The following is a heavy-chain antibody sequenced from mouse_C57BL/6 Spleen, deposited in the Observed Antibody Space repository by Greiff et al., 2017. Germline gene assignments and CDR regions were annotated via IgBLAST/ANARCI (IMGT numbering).Heavy chain of an antibody. D-gene: IGHD1-1*01. CDR1: GFTFSDYY. CDR3: ARDQGLRSSSGFAY. Sequence: EVMLVESEGGLVQPGSSMKLSCTASGFTFSDYYMAWVRQVPEKGLEWVANINYDGSSTYYLDSLKSRFIISRDNEKNILYLQMSSLKSEDTATYYSARDQGLRSSSGFAYWGQGTLVTVSA. CDR2: INYDGSST. V-gene: IGHV5-16*01. J-gene: IGHJ3*01.